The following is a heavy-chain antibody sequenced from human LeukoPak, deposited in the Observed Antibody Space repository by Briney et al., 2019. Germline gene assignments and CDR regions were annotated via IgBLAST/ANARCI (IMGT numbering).Heavy chain of an antibody. CDR3: ARDHSYGSGPYQYYDMDV. V-gene: IGHV3-30*03. D-gene: IGHD3-10*01. CDR2: ISYDGTNK. Sequence: GGSLRLSCAASGFTFSSYSMNWVRQAPGKGLEWVAIISYDGTNKYYADSVKGRFTISRDNSKNAVYLQMNSLRAEDTAMYYCARDHSYGSGPYQYYDMDVWGQGTTVTVSS. CDR1: GFTFSSYS. J-gene: IGHJ6*02.